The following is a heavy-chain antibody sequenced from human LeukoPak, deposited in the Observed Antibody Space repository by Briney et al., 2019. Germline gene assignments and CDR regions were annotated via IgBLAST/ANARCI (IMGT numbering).Heavy chain of an antibody. V-gene: IGHV3-9*01. CDR1: GFTFDDYA. CDR3: AKDTSSSSWFFFDY. J-gene: IGHJ4*02. Sequence: GGSLRLSCAASGFTFDDYAMLWVRQAPGKGLEWVSGISWNSGSIGHADSVKGRFTISRDNAKNSLYLQMNSLRAEDTALYYCAKDTSSSSWFFFDYWGQGTLVTVSS. D-gene: IGHD6-13*01. CDR2: ISWNSGSI.